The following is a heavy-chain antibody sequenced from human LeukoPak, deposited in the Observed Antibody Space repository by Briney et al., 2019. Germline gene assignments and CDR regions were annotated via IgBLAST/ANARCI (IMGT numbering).Heavy chain of an antibody. Sequence: PGGSLRLSCAASEFTFSSYAMQWVRQAPGKGLEWVSGISASGGNTWYADSVKGRFTISRDNSKNTLYLQMNSLRAEDTAVYYCAKYVSARGPLYALAVWGQGTTVTVSS. CDR2: ISASGGNT. V-gene: IGHV3-23*01. D-gene: IGHD2/OR15-2a*01. CDR3: AKYVSARGPLYALAV. J-gene: IGHJ6*02. CDR1: EFTFSSYA.